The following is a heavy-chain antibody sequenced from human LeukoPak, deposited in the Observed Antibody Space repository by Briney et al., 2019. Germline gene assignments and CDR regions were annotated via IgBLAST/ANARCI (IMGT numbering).Heavy chain of an antibody. V-gene: IGHV3-23*01. Sequence: GGSLRLSCAASGFTFSSYAMSWVRQAPGKGLEWVSAISGSGGSTYYADSVKGRFTISRDNSKNTLYLQMNSLRAEDTAVYYCARDLVTIYYYYGMDVWGQGTTVTVSS. D-gene: IGHD3-10*01. J-gene: IGHJ6*02. CDR2: ISGSGGST. CDR1: GFTFSSYA. CDR3: ARDLVTIYYYYGMDV.